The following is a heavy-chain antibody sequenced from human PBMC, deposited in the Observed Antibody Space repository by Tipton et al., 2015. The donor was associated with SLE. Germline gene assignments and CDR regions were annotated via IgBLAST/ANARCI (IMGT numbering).Heavy chain of an antibody. V-gene: IGHV4-59*01. CDR2: IYHSGSA. CDR3: ASETYYYGSGTRAFDI. CDR1: GGSISSYY. D-gene: IGHD3-10*01. J-gene: IGHJ3*02. Sequence: TLSLTCTGSGGSISSYYWRWIRQPPGKGLEWIGYIYHSGSANYNPSLKSRVTISVDTSKNQFSLKLSSASAADTAVYYCASETYYYGSGTRAFDIWGQGTMVTVSS.